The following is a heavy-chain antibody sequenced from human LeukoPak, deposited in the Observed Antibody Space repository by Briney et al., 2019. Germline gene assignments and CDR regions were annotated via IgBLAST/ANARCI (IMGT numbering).Heavy chain of an antibody. CDR1: GGSISSGDYY. V-gene: IGHV4-30-4*01. J-gene: IGHJ4*02. CDR3: ARVMGVTTLYYFDY. D-gene: IGHD3-16*01. Sequence: PSETLSLTCTVSGGSISSGDYYWSWIRQPPGKGLEWVGYIYYSGSTYYNPSLKSRVTISVDTSKNQFSLKLSSVTAADTAVYYCARVMGVTTLYYFDYWGQGTLVTVSS. CDR2: IYYSGST.